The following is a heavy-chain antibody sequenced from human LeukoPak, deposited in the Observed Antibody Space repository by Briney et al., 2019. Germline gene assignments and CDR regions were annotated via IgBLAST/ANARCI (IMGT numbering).Heavy chain of an antibody. J-gene: IGHJ3*01. CDR3: AGSRDGSNFAFDL. D-gene: IGHD5-24*01. CDR1: GFTFSDYY. CDR2: ISGGGSYT. Sequence: PGGSLRLSCAVSGFTFSDYYMSWIRQAPGTGLEWVSYISGGGSYTNHADSVRGRFTISRDNAKDSLDLKMNSLRAEDTAIYYCAGSRDGSNFAFDLWGQGTLVTVSS. V-gene: IGHV3-11*03.